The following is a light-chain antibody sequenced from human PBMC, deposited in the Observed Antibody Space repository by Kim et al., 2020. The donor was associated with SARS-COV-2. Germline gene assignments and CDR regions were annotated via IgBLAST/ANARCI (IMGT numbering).Light chain of an antibody. J-gene: IGKJ4*01. CDR2: AAS. CDR3: HKSNTPPLA. V-gene: IGKV1-39*01. CDR1: QSISSS. Sequence: SASVGDRVTITCRASQSISSSLNWYQQKPGKTPKLLIYAASNLQSGVPSRFSGSGSGTDFTLTISSLQPEDFATYYCHKSNTPPLAFGGGTKV.